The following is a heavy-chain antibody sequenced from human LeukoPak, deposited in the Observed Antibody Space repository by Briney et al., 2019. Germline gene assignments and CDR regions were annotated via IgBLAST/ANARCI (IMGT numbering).Heavy chain of an antibody. CDR3: ARSHAVAGFNY. CDR1: GYTFTSYA. Sequence: ASVKVSCKASGYTFTSYAMHWVRQAPGQRLEWKGWINAGNGNTKYSQKFQGRVTITRDTSASTAYMELSSLRSEDTAVYYCARSHAVAGFNYWGQGTLVTVSS. V-gene: IGHV1-3*01. D-gene: IGHD6-19*01. CDR2: INAGNGNT. J-gene: IGHJ4*02.